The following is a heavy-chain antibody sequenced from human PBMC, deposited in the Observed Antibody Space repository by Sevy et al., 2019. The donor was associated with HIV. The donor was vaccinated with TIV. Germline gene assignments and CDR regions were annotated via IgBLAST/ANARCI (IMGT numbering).Heavy chain of an antibody. J-gene: IGHJ4*02. D-gene: IGHD2-8*01. CDR1: GFDFSIYS. V-gene: IGHV3-23*01. CDR3: GIEGCTKPHDY. Sequence: GGSLRLSCAASGFDFSIYSMSWVRQAPGKGLEWVSTLSFGCGKINYADSVKGRFTISRGNSKSSVYLQMNNMRVEDTAVYYCGIEGCTKPHDYWGQGTLVTVSS. CDR2: LSFGCGKI.